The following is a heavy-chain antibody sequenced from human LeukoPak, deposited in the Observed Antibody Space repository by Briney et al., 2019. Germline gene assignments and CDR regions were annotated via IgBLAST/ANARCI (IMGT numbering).Heavy chain of an antibody. V-gene: IGHV4-59*12. D-gene: IGHD3-10*01. J-gene: IGHJ4*02. CDR2: IYHSGST. Sequence: SETLSLTCSVSGGSINNYYWSWIRQPPGKGLEWIGYIYHSGSTNYNPSLKSRVTISVDTSKNQFSLKLSSVTAADTAVYYCAREQYGSGSSDFDYWGQGTLVTVSS. CDR3: AREQYGSGSSDFDY. CDR1: GGSINNYY.